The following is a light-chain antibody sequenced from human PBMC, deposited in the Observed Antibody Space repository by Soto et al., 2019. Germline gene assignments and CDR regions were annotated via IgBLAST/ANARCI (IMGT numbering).Light chain of an antibody. J-gene: IGKJ1*01. V-gene: IGKV3-15*01. CDR2: DAS. CDR3: QQYNSFPWT. CDR1: QSVRSS. Sequence: EIVMTQSPGTLSVSPGERATLFCRASQSVRSSLAWYQQKPGQAPRLFIYDASTRATGIPDRFSGSGSGTEFTLTIRNLQPDDFATYYCQQYNSFPWTFGLGTKVDI.